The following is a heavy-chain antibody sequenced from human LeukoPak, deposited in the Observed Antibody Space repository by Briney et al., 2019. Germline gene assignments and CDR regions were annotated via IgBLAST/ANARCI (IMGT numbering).Heavy chain of an antibody. J-gene: IGHJ6*02. D-gene: IGHD3-10*01. CDR3: ARTKNYYGSGSAPLKLSNYYYYYGMDV. CDR2: IIPIFGTA. V-gene: IGHV1-69*13. CDR1: GGTFSSYA. Sequence: ASVKVSCKASGGTFSSYAISWVRQAPGQGLEWMGGIIPIFGTANYAQKFQGRVTITADESTSTAYMELSSLRSEDTAVYYCARTKNYYGSGSAPLKLSNYYYYYGMDVWGQGTTVTVSS.